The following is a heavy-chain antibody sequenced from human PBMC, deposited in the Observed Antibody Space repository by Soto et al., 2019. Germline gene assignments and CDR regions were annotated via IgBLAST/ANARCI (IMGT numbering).Heavy chain of an antibody. D-gene: IGHD2-2*01. V-gene: IGHV4-30-4*01. CDR3: ARDRQDIVVVPAAAMGGYYGMDV. CDR2: IYYSGST. J-gene: IGHJ6*02. Sequence: SETLSLTCTVSGGSISSGDYYWSWIRQPPGKGLEWIGYIYYSGSTCYNPSLKSRVTISVDTSKNQFSLKLSSVTAADTAVYYCARDRQDIVVVPAAAMGGYYGMDVWGQGTTVTVSS. CDR1: GGSISSGDYY.